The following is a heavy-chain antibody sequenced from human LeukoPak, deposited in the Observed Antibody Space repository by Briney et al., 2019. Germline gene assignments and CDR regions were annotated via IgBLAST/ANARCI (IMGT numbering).Heavy chain of an antibody. CDR2: INSDGSNT. Sequence: GGSLRLSCAASGFTFSSYWMHWVRQAPGKGLVWVSRINSDGSNTNYAGSVRGRVTISRDNAKNTLYLQMNSRRAEDTAVYYCGRGGEVDYYYGMDVWGQGTTVTVSS. CDR3: GRGGEVDYYYGMDV. CDR1: GFTFSSYW. J-gene: IGHJ6*02. D-gene: IGHD3-16*01. V-gene: IGHV3-74*01.